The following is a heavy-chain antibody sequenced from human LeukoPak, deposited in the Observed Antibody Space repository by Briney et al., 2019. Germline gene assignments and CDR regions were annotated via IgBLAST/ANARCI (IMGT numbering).Heavy chain of an antibody. CDR3: ARTGTTFFDY. CDR2: IYYIGST. D-gene: IGHD1-7*01. CDR1: GGSMSHYY. J-gene: IGHJ4*02. Sequence: SETLSLTCTVSGGSMSHYYWSWIRQPPGKGLEWIGYIYYIGSTNYNPSFKGRITISVDTSKNQFSLKLNSVTAADTAVYYCARTGTTFFDYWGQGSLVTVSA. V-gene: IGHV4-59*01.